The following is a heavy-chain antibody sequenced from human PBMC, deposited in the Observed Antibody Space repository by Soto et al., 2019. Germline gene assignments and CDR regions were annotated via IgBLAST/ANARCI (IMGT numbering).Heavy chain of an antibody. CDR2: IISIFGTA. CDR1: GGTFSNYA. J-gene: IGHJ3*02. D-gene: IGHD5-12*01. CDR3: ARAIVEMATIVDAFDI. V-gene: IGHV1-69*13. Sequence: GASVKVSCKASGGTFSNYAISWVRQAPGQGLDWMGGIISIFGTANYAQKFQGRVMITADESTSTAYMELSSLRSEDTAMYYCARAIVEMATIVDAFDIWGQGTMVTVSS.